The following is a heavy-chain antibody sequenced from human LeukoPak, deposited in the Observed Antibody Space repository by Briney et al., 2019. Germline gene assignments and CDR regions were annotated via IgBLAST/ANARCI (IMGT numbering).Heavy chain of an antibody. J-gene: IGHJ1*01. Sequence: PGGSLRLSCAASGFTFSSYWIHWVRQAPGKGLVWFSRIKSDGSTRYADSVKGRFTISRDNAKNTVSLQMNSLRAEDTGVYYCARAPSEIGGYYPEYFRHWGQGTLVTVSP. V-gene: IGHV3-74*01. CDR1: GFTFSSYW. CDR3: ARAPSEIGGYYPEYFRH. D-gene: IGHD3-22*01. CDR2: IKSDGST.